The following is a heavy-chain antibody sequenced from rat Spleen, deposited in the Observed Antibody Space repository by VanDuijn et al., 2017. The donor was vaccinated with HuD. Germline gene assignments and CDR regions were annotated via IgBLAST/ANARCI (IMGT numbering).Heavy chain of an antibody. CDR2: ISYDGGST. Sequence: EVQLVESGGGLVQPGRSLKLSCAASGFTFSDYYMAWVRQAPTKGLEWVASISYDGGSTYYRDSVKGRFTISRDNAKSTLYLQMSKLGSEDTAIYYCVREEFGVRDWGQGVMVTVSS. V-gene: IGHV5-20*01. CDR1: GFTFSDYY. J-gene: IGHJ2*01. D-gene: IGHD4-3*01. CDR3: VREEFGVRD.